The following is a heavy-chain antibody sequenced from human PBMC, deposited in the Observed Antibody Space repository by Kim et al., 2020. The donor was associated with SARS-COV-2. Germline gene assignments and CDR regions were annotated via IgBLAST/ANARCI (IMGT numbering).Heavy chain of an antibody. Sequence: ASVKVSCKASGYTFTSYGISWVRQAPGQGLEWMGWISAYNGNTNYAQKLQGRVTMTTDTSTSTAYMELRSLRSDDTAVYYCARERVPGYYGSGSYYRGTYDYYSMDVWGQGTTVTVSS. J-gene: IGHJ6*02. D-gene: IGHD3-10*01. V-gene: IGHV1-18*01. CDR1: GYTFTSYG. CDR3: ARERVPGYYGSGSYYRGTYDYYSMDV. CDR2: ISAYNGNT.